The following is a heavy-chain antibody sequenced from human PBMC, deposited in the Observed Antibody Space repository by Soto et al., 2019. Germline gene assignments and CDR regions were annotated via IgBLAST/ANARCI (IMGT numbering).Heavy chain of an antibody. V-gene: IGHV1-69*01. J-gene: IGHJ5*02. CDR3: ARHIAAARDIGWFDP. CDR2: IIPICGTA. Sequence: QVQLVQSGAEVKKPGSSVKVSCKASGGTFSSYAISWVRQAPGQGLEWMGGIIPICGTANYAQKFQGRVTITADESTSTAYMELSSLRSEDTAVYYCARHIAAARDIGWFDPWGQGTLVTVSS. CDR1: GGTFSSYA. D-gene: IGHD6-13*01.